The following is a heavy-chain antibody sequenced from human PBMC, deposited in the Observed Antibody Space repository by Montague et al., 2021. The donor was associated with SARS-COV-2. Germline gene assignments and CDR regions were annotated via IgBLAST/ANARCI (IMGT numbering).Heavy chain of an antibody. J-gene: IGHJ2*01. V-gene: IGHV4-59*01. D-gene: IGHD5-18*01. CDR1: GGSIRSYY. Sequence: SETLSLTCEVSGGSIRSYYWSWIRQSPGKGLEWIGYVHYTGSTKYNPSLKSRVTISEDTSKNQFSLRLTSVTAADTAVYYCARDFRLQLWQTNYYFGLWGRGTLVSVSS. CDR2: VHYTGST. CDR3: ARDFRLQLWQTNYYFGL.